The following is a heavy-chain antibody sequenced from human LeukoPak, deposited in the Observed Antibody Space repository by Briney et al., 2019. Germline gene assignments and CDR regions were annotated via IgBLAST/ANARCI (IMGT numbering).Heavy chain of an antibody. CDR3: ARAPGYCSSTSCYLSYYGMDV. Sequence: SETLSLTCTVSGGSISSYYWSWIRQPPGKGLEWIGEINHSGSTNYNPSLKSRVTISVDTSKNQFSLKLSSVTAADTAVYYCARAPGYCSSTSCYLSYYGMDVWGQGTTVTVSS. V-gene: IGHV4-34*01. J-gene: IGHJ6*02. CDR1: GGSISSYY. CDR2: INHSGST. D-gene: IGHD2-2*01.